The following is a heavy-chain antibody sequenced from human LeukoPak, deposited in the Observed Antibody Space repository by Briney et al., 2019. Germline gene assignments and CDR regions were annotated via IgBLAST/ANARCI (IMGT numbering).Heavy chain of an antibody. CDR3: ARGGIDYDFWSGSYFDY. Sequence: GGSLRLSCAASGFAVNLYFMAWVRQAPGRGLECVSVLYTGGSAYYADSVKGRFTISRDNSKNTLYLQMNSLRAEDTAVYYCARGGIDYDFWSGSYFDYWGQGTPVTVSS. CDR1: GFAVNLYF. V-gene: IGHV3-53*05. D-gene: IGHD3-3*01. CDR2: LYTGGSA. J-gene: IGHJ4*02.